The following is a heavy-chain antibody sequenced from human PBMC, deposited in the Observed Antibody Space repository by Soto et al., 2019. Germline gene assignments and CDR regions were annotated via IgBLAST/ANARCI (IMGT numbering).Heavy chain of an antibody. CDR1: GFTFSSYA. V-gene: IGHV3-30*18. J-gene: IGHJ4*01. D-gene: IGHD3-9*01. CDR3: AKDLDALRPFDWIPTAFDH. Sequence: GGSLRLSCAASGFTFSSYALHWVRQAPGKGLEWVGVISYDGSNEYYTNSVKGRFIISRDNSKDTLYLQMNSLRAEDTAVYYCAKDLDALRPFDWIPTAFDHWGHGNLVTVSS. CDR2: ISYDGSNE.